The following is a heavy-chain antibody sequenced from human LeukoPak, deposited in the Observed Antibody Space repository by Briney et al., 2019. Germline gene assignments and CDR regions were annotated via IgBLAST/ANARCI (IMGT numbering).Heavy chain of an antibody. D-gene: IGHD4-17*01. CDR1: GFTFSSYW. CDR3: VRENYGDYDAFDM. Sequence: GGSLRLSCAASGFTFSSYWMSWVRQAPGKGLEWVSNIKQDGSEKYYVDSVKGRFTISRDNAKNSLYLQMNSLRAEDTAVYYCVRENYGDYDAFDMWGQGTMVTVSS. J-gene: IGHJ3*02. V-gene: IGHV3-7*01. CDR2: IKQDGSEK.